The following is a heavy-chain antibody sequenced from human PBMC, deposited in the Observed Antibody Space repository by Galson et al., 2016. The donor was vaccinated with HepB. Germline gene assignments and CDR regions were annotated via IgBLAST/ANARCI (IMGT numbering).Heavy chain of an antibody. CDR2: VTAYNGNT. J-gene: IGHJ4*02. CDR1: GYTFTVYG. Sequence: SVKVSCRAFGYTFTVYGISWVRQAPGQGLEWMGWVTAYNGNTDYAQKFQGRLTVTRDTSTNTGHMELRYLRSDDTAVYYCGRGWGDYWGQGTLVTVSS. V-gene: IGHV1-18*01. CDR3: GRGWGDY. D-gene: IGHD2-15*01.